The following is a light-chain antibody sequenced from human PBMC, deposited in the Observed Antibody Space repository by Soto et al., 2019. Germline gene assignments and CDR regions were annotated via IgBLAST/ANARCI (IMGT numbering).Light chain of an antibody. J-gene: IGKJ3*01. Sequence: AIRMTQSPSSFSASTGDRVTITCRASQGISSYLAWYQQKPGKAPKLLIYAASTLQSGVPSRFSGSGSGTDFTLTIRCLQSEDFATYYCQQYYSYPFTFGPGPKVDIK. CDR3: QQYYSYPFT. CDR1: QGISSY. CDR2: AAS. V-gene: IGKV1-8*01.